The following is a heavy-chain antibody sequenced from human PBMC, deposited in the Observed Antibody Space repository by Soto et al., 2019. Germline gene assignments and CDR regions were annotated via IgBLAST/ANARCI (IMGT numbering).Heavy chain of an antibody. D-gene: IGHD1-1*01. J-gene: IGHJ4*02. CDR2: IYPGDSDL. CDR1: GYNFKTYW. V-gene: IGHV5-51*01. CDR3: ARHSSTWYKEY. Sequence: PGESLKISCKGSGYNFKTYWIAWVRQRPGKGPEWMGIIYPGDSDLRYSPSFQGQVTISADKSINTAYLQWNSLEASDSAMYYCARHSSTWYKEYWGQGTLVTVSS.